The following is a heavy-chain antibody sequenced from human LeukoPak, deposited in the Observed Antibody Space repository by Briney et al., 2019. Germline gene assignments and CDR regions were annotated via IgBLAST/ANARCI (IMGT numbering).Heavy chain of an antibody. CDR1: GFTFSSYA. CDR2: ISYDGSNK. D-gene: IGHD3-10*01. J-gene: IGHJ4*02. Sequence: GGSLRLSCAASGFTFSSYAMHWLRQAPGKGLEWVAFISYDGSNKYYADSVKGRLTISRDNSKNTLYLQMNSLRAEDTAVYYCAKASRGSGSYGAFDYWGQGTLVTVSS. CDR3: AKASRGSGSYGAFDY. V-gene: IGHV3-30*04.